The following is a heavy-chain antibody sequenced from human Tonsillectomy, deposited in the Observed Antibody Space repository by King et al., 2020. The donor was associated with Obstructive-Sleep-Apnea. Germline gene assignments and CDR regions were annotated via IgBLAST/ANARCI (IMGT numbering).Heavy chain of an antibody. D-gene: IGHD4-17*01. J-gene: IGHJ4*02. V-gene: IGHV3-30*18. CDR2: TSYDGSKK. CDR3: AKDSSYGDHPSYFDY. Sequence: QLVQSGGGVVQPGRSLRLSCAASGFSFSSYGMHWVRQAPGKGLEWVAGTSYDGSKKYYPYSVKGRFTISRDNSKNTVYLQMNSLRAEDTAVYYCAKDSSYGDHPSYFDYGGQGTPVTVPS. CDR1: GFSFSSYG.